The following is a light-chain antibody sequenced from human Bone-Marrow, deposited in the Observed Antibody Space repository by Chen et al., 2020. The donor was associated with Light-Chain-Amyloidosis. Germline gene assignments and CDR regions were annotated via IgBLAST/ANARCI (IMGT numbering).Light chain of an antibody. CDR3: QHRGGWPPLS. V-gene: IGKV3-11*01. J-gene: IGKJ4*01. CDR1: QTISTH. CDR2: DAS. Sequence: EVVLTQSPATLSLSPGERATLSCRASQTISTHLVWYQQKPGQVPRLLIYDASTRATDIPARFSGSGSGTDFTLSISSLEAEDFAVYYCQHRGGWPPLSFGGGTKIEIK.